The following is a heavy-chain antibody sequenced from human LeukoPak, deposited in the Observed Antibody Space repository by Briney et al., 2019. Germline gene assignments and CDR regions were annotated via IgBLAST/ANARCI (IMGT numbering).Heavy chain of an antibody. D-gene: IGHD6-13*01. CDR1: GYTFTSYD. Sequence: ASVKVSCKASGYTFTSYDINWVRQATGQGLEWMGWINPNSGGTNYAQKFQGRVTMTRDTSISTAYMELSRLRSDDTAVYYCAFYSSSSGTFDYWGQGTLVTVSS. CDR3: AFYSSSSGTFDY. J-gene: IGHJ4*02. V-gene: IGHV1-2*02. CDR2: INPNSGGT.